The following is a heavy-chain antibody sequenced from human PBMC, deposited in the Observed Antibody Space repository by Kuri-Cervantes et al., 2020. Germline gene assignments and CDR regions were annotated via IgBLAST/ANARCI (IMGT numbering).Heavy chain of an antibody. D-gene: IGHD3-3*01. Sequence: GESLKISCAASGFTFSSYAMSWVRQAPGKGLEWVSAISGSGGSTYYAGSVKGRFTISRDNSKNTLYLQMNSLGAEDTAVYYCARGFVGPDYWGQGTLVTVSS. CDR3: ARGFVGPDY. V-gene: IGHV3-23*01. CDR1: GFTFSSYA. J-gene: IGHJ4*02. CDR2: ISGSGGST.